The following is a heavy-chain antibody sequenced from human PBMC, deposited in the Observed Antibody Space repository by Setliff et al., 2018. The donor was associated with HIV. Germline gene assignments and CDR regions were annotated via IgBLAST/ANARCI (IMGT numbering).Heavy chain of an antibody. D-gene: IGHD3-16*01. J-gene: IGHJ4*02. CDR2: FYTSGST. V-gene: IGHV4-4*07. CDR3: AREPKGGDDRALDY. Sequence: PSETLSLTCTVSGGSIRNEDYFWSWIRQPAGKGLEWIGRFYTSGSTNYNPPFKSRVTMSVDTSKNQFSLNLTSVTAADTAVYYCAREPKGGDDRALDYWGQGTLVTVSS. CDR1: GGSIRNEDYF.